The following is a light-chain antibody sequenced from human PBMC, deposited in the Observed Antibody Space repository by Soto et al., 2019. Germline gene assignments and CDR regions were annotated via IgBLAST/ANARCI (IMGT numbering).Light chain of an antibody. J-gene: IGKJ1*01. Sequence: EIVLTQSPGTLSLSPGERATLSCRASQSVSSSYLAWYQQKLGQAPRLLIYGASSRATGIPDRFSGSGSGTDCTLTISRLEPEDFAVYYCQQYGSSPPTFGQGTKVEIK. CDR3: QQYGSSPPT. CDR2: GAS. CDR1: QSVSSSY. V-gene: IGKV3-20*01.